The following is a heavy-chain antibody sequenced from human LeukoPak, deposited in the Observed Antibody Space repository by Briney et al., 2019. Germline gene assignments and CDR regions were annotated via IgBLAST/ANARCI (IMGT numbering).Heavy chain of an antibody. Sequence: GGSLRLSRAASGFTFSSYWMSWVRQAPGKGLEWVANIKQDGSEKYYVDSVNGRFTISRDNAKNSLYLQMNSLRAEDTAVYYCARDVYSWYPLFGYYWGQGTLVTVSS. J-gene: IGHJ4*02. CDR1: GFTFSSYW. D-gene: IGHD6-13*01. CDR3: ARDVYSWYPLFGYY. CDR2: IKQDGSEK. V-gene: IGHV3-7*01.